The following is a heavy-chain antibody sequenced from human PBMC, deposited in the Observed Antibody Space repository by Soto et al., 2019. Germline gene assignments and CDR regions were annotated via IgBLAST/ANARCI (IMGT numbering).Heavy chain of an antibody. D-gene: IGHD3-9*01. CDR2: MNPNSGNT. J-gene: IGHJ6*02. Sequence: ASVKVSCKASGYTFTSYDINWVRQATGQGLEWMGWMNPNSGNTGYAQKFQGRVTMTRNTSISTAYMELSSLRSEDTAVYYCARGGIVYDILTGYYYYYAMDVWGQGTTVTVSS. CDR3: ARGGIVYDILTGYYYYYAMDV. CDR1: GYTFTSYD. V-gene: IGHV1-8*01.